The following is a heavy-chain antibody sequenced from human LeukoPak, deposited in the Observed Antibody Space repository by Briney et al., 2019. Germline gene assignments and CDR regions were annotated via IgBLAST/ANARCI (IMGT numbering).Heavy chain of an antibody. CDR1: GYTFTGYY. V-gene: IGHV1-2*02. J-gene: IGHJ4*02. D-gene: IGHD3-10*01. CDR3: ARDFAPSKLLWFGESTYPPDY. Sequence: GASVKVSCKASGYTFTGYYMHWVRQAPGQGLEWMGWINPNSGGTNYAQKFQGRVTMTRDTSISTAYMELSRLRSDDTAVYYCARDFAPSKLLWFGESTYPPDYWGQGTLVTVSS. CDR2: INPNSGGT.